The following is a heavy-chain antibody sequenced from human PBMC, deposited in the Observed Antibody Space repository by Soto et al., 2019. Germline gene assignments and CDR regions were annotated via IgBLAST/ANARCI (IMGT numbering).Heavy chain of an antibody. J-gene: IGHJ6*01. Sequence: GEYLRLSCTGSGLPLDAFAIHWLRQAPGKGLEWVGLIRNQRYRETTEYAAAVKGRFTSSRYSSNGISYLQMSSLNIEESADYYGTGAESPDTAYVSLSWGQGT. CDR1: GLPLDAFA. D-gene: IGHD3-16*01. V-gene: IGHV3-49*01. CDR3: TGAESPDTAYVSLS. CDR2: IRNQRYRETT.